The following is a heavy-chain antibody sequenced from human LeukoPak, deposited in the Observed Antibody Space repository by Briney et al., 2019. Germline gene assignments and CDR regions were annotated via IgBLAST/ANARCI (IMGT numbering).Heavy chain of an antibody. CDR2: IYYRGST. V-gene: IGHV4-39*01. Sequence: SETLSLTCTVSGGSISGSSFYWGWIRQPPGKGLEWIGSIYYRGSTYYNPSLKSRVTISVDTSMKQFSLNLISVTAADTAAYYCARGAESPHYWGQGTLVTVSS. J-gene: IGHJ4*02. CDR1: GGSISGSSFY. CDR3: ARGAESPHY. D-gene: IGHD3-16*01.